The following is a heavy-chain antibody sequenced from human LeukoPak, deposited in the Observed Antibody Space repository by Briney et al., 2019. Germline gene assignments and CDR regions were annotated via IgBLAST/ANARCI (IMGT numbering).Heavy chain of an antibody. J-gene: IGHJ4*02. V-gene: IGHV3-33*01. CDR3: ARDRRVRYYFAY. CDR2: IWYDGSNK. CDR1: GFTFSSYG. Sequence: GGSLRLSCAASGFTFSSYGMHWVRQAPGKGLEWVAVIWYDGSNKYYADSVKGRFTISRDNSKNTLYLQMNSLRAEDTAVYYCARDRRVRYYFAYWGQGTLVTVSS. D-gene: IGHD3-10*01.